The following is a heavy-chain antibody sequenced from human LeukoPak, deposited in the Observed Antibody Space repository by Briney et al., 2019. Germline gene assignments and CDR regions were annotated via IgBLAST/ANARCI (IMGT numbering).Heavy chain of an antibody. J-gene: IGHJ5*02. Sequence: GGSLRLSCAASGFILSDHYMTWIRQAPGKGLEWVSDINGSGGTTYYADSVKGRFTISRDNAKNSLYLQMNSLRPEDTAVYYCARDLAPRFYSGSSNRFDPWGQGTLVTVSS. CDR2: INGSGGTT. CDR1: GFILSDHY. D-gene: IGHD4-23*01. V-gene: IGHV3-11*01. CDR3: ARDLAPRFYSGSSNRFDP.